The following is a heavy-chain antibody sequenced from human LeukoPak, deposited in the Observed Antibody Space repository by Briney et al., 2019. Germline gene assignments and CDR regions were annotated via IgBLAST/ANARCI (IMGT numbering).Heavy chain of an antibody. J-gene: IGHJ4*02. Sequence: SETLSLTCTVSGGSISSGDYYWSWIRQPPGKGLEWIGYIYYSGSTYYNPSLKSRVTISVDTSKNQFSLKLSSVTAADTAVYYCARNTAMVGYFDYWGQGTLATVSS. CDR2: IYYSGST. V-gene: IGHV4-30-4*01. CDR3: ARNTAMVGYFDY. CDR1: GGSISSGDYY. D-gene: IGHD5-18*01.